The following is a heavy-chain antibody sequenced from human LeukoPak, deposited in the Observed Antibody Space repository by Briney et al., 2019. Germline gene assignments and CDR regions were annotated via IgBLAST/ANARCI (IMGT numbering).Heavy chain of an antibody. CDR3: ARRYSSGWFNWFDP. D-gene: IGHD6-19*01. V-gene: IGHV4-34*01. CDR1: GGSFGGYY. J-gene: IGHJ5*02. Sequence: SETLSLTCAVYGGSFGGYYWSWIRQPPGKGLEWIGEINHSGSTNYNPSLKSRVTISVDTSKNQFSLKLSSVTAADTAVYYCARRYSSGWFNWFDPWGQGTLVTVSS. CDR2: INHSGST.